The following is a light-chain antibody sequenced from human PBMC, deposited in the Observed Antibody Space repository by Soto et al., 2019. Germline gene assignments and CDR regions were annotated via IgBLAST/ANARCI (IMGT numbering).Light chain of an antibody. CDR3: QHYNSYSEA. V-gene: IGKV1-5*03. CDR2: KAS. J-gene: IGKJ1*01. CDR1: QTISSW. Sequence: DIQMTQSPSTLSGSVGDRVTITCLASQTISSWLAWYQQKPGKAPKLLIYKASTLKSGVPSRFSGSGSGTEFTLTISSLQPDDFATYYCQHYNSYSEAFGQGTTVDIK.